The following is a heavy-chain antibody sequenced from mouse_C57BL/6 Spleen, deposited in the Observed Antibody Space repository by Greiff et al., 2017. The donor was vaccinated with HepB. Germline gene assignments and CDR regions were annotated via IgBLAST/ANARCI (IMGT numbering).Heavy chain of an antibody. V-gene: IGHV1-26*01. CDR1: GYTFTDYY. CDR2: INPNNGGT. CDR3: ARSYYYGSRYFDY. Sequence: EVQLQQSGPELVKPGASVKISCKASGYTFTDYYMNWVKQSHGKSLEWIGDINPNNGGTSYNQKFKGKATLTVDKSSSTAYMELRSLTSEDSAVYYCARSYYYGSRYFDYWGQGTTLTVSS. D-gene: IGHD1-1*01. J-gene: IGHJ2*01.